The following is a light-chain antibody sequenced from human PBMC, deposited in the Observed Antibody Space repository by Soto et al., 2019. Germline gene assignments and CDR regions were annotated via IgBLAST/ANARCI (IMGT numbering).Light chain of an antibody. V-gene: IGLV2-14*03. J-gene: IGLJ2*01. CDR3: NSFTTSSTLV. Sequence: QSALTQHASVSGSPGQSITISCTGTSSDVGAYNYVSWYQHHPGKAPKLMIYDVSNRPSGVSNRFSGSKSGNTASLTISGLQAEDEADYYCNSFTTSSTLVFGGGTKVTVL. CDR2: DVS. CDR1: SSDVGAYNY.